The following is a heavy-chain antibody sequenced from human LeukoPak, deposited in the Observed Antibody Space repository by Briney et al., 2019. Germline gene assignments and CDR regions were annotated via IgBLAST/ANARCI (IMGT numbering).Heavy chain of an antibody. CDR1: GFTFSSYE. V-gene: IGHV3-48*03. J-gene: IGHJ4*02. CDR2: IGSSGTTI. CDR3: AREEGGNYFDA. Sequence: GGSLRLSCAASGFTFSSYEMNWVRQAPGKGLEWVSYIGSSGTTIYYADSVKGRFTISRDNAKNSLYLQMNSLRAEDTAVYYCAREEGGNYFDAWGQGTLVAVSS. D-gene: IGHD1-26*01.